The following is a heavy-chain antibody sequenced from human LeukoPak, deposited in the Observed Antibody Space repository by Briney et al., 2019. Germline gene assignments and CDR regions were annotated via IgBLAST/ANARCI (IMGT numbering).Heavy chain of an antibody. Sequence: ASVKVSCKASGYTFTSYDINWVRQATGQGLGWMGWMNPNSGNTGYAQKFQGRVTITRNTSISTAYMELSSLRSEDTAVYYCARGALRSDYFDYWGQGTLVTVSS. CDR2: MNPNSGNT. J-gene: IGHJ4*02. V-gene: IGHV1-8*03. CDR1: GYTFTSYD. CDR3: ARGALRSDYFDY. D-gene: IGHD3-16*01.